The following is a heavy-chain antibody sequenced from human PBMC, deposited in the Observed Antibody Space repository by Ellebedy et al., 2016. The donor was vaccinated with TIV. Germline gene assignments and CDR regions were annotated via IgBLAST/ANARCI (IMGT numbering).Heavy chain of an antibody. CDR2: IIPIFGTA. V-gene: IGHV1-69*13. J-gene: IGHJ6*02. D-gene: IGHD3/OR15-3a*01. Sequence: SVKVSCXASGGTFSSYAISWVRQAPGQGLEWMGGIIPIFGTANYAQKFQGRVTITADESTSTAYMELSSLRSEDTAVYYCARDGLGGMDVWGQGTTVTVSS. CDR3: ARDGLGGMDV. CDR1: GGTFSSYA.